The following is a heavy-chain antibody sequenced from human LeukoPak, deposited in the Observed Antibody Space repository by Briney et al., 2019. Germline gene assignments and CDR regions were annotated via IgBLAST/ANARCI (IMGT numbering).Heavy chain of an antibody. V-gene: IGHV4-39*01. D-gene: IGHD2-8*01. CDR2: IYYSGST. Sequence: VKPSETLSLTCTVSGGSISSSSYYWGWIRQPPGKGLEWIGSIYYSGSTCYNPSLKSRVTISVDTSKNQFSLKLSSVTAADTAVYYCARHGLYEDTINWFDPWGQGTLVTVSS. CDR3: ARHGLYEDTINWFDP. J-gene: IGHJ5*02. CDR1: GGSISSSSYY.